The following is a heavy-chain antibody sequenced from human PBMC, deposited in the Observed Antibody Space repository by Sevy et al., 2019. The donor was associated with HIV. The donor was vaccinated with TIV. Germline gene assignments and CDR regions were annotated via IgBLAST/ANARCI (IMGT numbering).Heavy chain of an antibody. Sequence: GGSLRLSCAAPGLNFSKYSFNWVRQAPEKGLEWISHISRSGTTTYYAESVKGRFTVSRDNAKNSLYLQMSSLRDEDTAVYYCARDYDFWSGYTALSYYSLSYYYGMDVWGQGTTVTVSS. D-gene: IGHD3-3*01. CDR3: ARDYDFWSGYTALSYYSLSYYYGMDV. CDR1: GLNFSKYS. V-gene: IGHV3-48*02. J-gene: IGHJ6*02. CDR2: ISRSGTTT.